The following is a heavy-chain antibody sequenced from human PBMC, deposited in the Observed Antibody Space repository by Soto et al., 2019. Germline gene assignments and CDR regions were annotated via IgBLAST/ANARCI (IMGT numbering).Heavy chain of an antibody. Sequence: NPSETLSLTCAVYGGSFSGYYWSWIRQPPGKGLEWIGEINHSGSTNYNPSLKSRVTISVDTSKNQFSLKLSSVTAADTAVYYCARGPRIAAAGRSWFDPWGQGTLVTVSS. J-gene: IGHJ5*02. D-gene: IGHD6-13*01. CDR3: ARGPRIAAAGRSWFDP. CDR2: INHSGST. V-gene: IGHV4-34*01. CDR1: GGSFSGYY.